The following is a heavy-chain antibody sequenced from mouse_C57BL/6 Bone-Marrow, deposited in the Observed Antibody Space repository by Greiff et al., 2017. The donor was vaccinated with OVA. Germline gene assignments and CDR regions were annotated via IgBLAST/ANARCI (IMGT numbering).Heavy chain of an antibody. Sequence: EVKLVESGEGLVKPGGSLKLSCAASGFTFSSYAMSWVRQTPEKRLEWVAYISSGGDYIYYADTVKGRFTISRDNARNTLYLQMSSLKSEDTAMYYCTRRGWLLRDAMDYWGQGTSVTVSS. V-gene: IGHV5S21*01. CDR1: GFTFSSYA. CDR3: TRRGWLLRDAMDY. CDR2: ISSGGDYI. J-gene: IGHJ4*01. D-gene: IGHD2-3*01.